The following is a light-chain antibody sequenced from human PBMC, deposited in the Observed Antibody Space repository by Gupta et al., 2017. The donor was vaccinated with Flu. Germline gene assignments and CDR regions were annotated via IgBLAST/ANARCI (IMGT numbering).Light chain of an antibody. CDR2: RNN. Sequence: QSVLTQPPSASGTPGQRVTISCSGSSSNVGSNYVYWYQQLPGTAPKLLIYRNNQRPSGVTDRFSGSKSGNSASLAISGLRSEDEADYDCAAWDDSLSGGVFGGGTKLTVL. J-gene: IGLJ3*02. V-gene: IGLV1-47*01. CDR3: AAWDDSLSGGV. CDR1: SSNVGSNY.